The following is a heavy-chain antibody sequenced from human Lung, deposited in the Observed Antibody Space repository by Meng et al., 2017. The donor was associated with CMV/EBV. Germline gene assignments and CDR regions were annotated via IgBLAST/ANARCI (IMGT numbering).Heavy chain of an antibody. CDR3: ARDPYATGWAG. Sequence: QPEESGPGLVKPSGTLSLTCAVSGGSISISTWWSWVRQPPGKGLEWIGEIYHSGGTNYNPSLRGRVTISLDKSKNQFSLTLRSVTAADTAVYYCARDPYATGWAGWGQGTLVTVSS. CDR2: IYHSGGT. D-gene: IGHD6-19*01. J-gene: IGHJ4*02. CDR1: GGSISISTW. V-gene: IGHV4-4*02.